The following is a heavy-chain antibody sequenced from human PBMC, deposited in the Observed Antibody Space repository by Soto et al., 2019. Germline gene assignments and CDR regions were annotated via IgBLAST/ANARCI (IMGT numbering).Heavy chain of an antibody. CDR1: GFIFRSYG. D-gene: IGHD2-15*01. V-gene: IGHV3-30*18. CDR3: AKGGGYCSIGSCRTDY. CDR2: IAYDGADK. Sequence: QVLLVESGGGVVQPGRSLRLSCAASGFIFRSYGMHWVRQAPGKGLEWVAAIAYDGADKYYLDSVKGRFTISRDNSKETLHLQMNSLRVEDTAVYYCAKGGGYCSIGSCRTDYWGQGTLVTVSS. J-gene: IGHJ4*02.